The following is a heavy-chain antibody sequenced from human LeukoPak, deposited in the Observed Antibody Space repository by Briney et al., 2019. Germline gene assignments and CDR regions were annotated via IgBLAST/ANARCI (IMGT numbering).Heavy chain of an antibody. CDR2: IRYDGSNK. CDR3: AKDQDRRVATILYDY. J-gene: IGHJ4*02. D-gene: IGHD5-12*01. Sequence: PGRSLRLSCAASGFTFSTYGMHWVRQAPGKGLEWVAFIRYDGSNKYYADSVKGRFTISRDNSKNTLYLQMNSLRAEDTAVYYCAKDQDRRVATILYDYWGQGTLVTVSS. V-gene: IGHV3-30*02. CDR1: GFTFSTYG.